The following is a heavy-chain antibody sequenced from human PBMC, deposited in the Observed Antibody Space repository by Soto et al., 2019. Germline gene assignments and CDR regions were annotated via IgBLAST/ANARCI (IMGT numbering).Heavy chain of an antibody. CDR1: GYTFTSYG. V-gene: IGHV1-18*04. CDR3: AREAGLQRMVPYD. CDR2: ISAFNGDT. J-gene: IGHJ4*02. D-gene: IGHD6-25*01. Sequence: QVQLVQSGTEVKKPGASVNVSCKAFGYTFTSYGFSWVRQVHGQGLEWLGWISAFNGDTQYAQTMKGRLTVTTDTSTTTVHMELRSLTPADTDVYYCAREAGLQRMVPYDWGQGTLVTVS.